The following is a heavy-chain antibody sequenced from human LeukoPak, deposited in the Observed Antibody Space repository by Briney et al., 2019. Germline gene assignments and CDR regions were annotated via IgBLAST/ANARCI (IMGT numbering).Heavy chain of an antibody. CDR2: IIPIFGTA. Sequence: SVKVSCKASGGTVGRYPISWVRQAPGQGLEWMGGIIPIFGTANYAQKFQGRVTITADESTSTAYMELSSLRSEDTAVYYCARDRPGRYCSTISCYSASPFDPWGQGTLVTVSS. D-gene: IGHD2-2*02. J-gene: IGHJ5*02. CDR1: GGTVGRYP. CDR3: ARDRPGRYCSTISCYSASPFDP. V-gene: IGHV1-69*01.